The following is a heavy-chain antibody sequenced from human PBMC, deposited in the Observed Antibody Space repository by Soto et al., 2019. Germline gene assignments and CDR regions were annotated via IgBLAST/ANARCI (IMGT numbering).Heavy chain of an antibody. CDR3: ARAEPFYYYGSGITDAFDI. D-gene: IGHD3-10*01. Sequence: SETLSLTCTVSGGSISSYYWSWIRQPPGKGLEWIGYIYYSGSTNYNPSLKSRVTISVDTSKNQFSLKLSSVTAADTAVYYCARAEPFYYYGSGITDAFDIWGQGTMVTVSS. V-gene: IGHV4-59*01. CDR2: IYYSGST. J-gene: IGHJ3*02. CDR1: GGSISSYY.